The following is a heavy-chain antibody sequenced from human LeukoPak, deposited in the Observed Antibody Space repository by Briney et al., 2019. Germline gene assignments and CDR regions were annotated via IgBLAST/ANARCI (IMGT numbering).Heavy chain of an antibody. CDR1: GGTFSSYA. D-gene: IGHD2-21*02. V-gene: IGHV1-69*13. J-gene: IGHJ6*03. CDR3: AREAGDNYYYYYMDV. Sequence: ASVKVSCKASGGTFSSYAISWVRQAPGQGLEWMGGIIPIFGTANYAQKFQGRVTITADESTHTAYMELSSLRSEDTAVYYCAREAGDNYYYYYMDVWGKGTTVTVSS. CDR2: IIPIFGTA.